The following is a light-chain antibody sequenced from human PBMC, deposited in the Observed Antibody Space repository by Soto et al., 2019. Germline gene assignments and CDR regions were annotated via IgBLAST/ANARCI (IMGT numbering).Light chain of an antibody. CDR1: RSVSSN. J-gene: IGKJ1*01. Sequence: EIVMPQSPSTLSVSPGERVTLSFRASRSVSSNLAWYQQTPGQAPRLLIYGSSTRATGIPARFSGSGSGTEFTLTISSPQSEDFAVYYCQQYNNWTPWTYGQGTKVEIK. V-gene: IGKV3-15*01. CDR3: QQYNNWTPWT. CDR2: GSS.